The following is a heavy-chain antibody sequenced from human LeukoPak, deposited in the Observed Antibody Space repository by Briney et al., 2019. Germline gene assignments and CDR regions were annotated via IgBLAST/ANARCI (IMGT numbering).Heavy chain of an antibody. CDR3: ARAELISFDWFTSDY. D-gene: IGHD3-9*01. J-gene: IGHJ4*02. CDR1: GGSISSYY. CDR2: IYYSGST. V-gene: IGHV4-59*01. Sequence: PSETLSLTCTVSGGSISSYYWSWIRQPPGKGLEWIGYIYYSGSTNYNPSLKSRVTILVDTSKIQFSLKLSSVTAADTAVYYCARAELISFDWFTSDYWGQGILVTVSS.